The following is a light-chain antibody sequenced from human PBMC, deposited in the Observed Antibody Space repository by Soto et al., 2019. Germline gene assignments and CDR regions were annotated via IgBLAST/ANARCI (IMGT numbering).Light chain of an antibody. CDR2: DAS. V-gene: IGKV3-11*01. CDR1: QSVGSY. J-gene: IGKJ4*01. Sequence: EIVLTQSPATLSLSPGDRATLSCRASQSVGSYLGWYQQRPGQAPRLLIYDASNRATGIPARFSGSGSGTDVTLTISSREPEDFAVDYCQQRSDWPSTFGGGTKVEIK. CDR3: QQRSDWPST.